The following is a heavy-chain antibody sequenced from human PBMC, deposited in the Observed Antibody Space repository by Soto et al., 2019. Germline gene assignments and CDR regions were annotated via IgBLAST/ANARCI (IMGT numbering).Heavy chain of an antibody. CDR1: GFTFSSYW. D-gene: IGHD2-2*01. Sequence: GSLRLSCDASGFTFSSYWMHWVRQAPGKGLVWVSRINSDGSSTSYADSVKGRFTISRDNAKNTLYLQMNSLRAEDTAVYYCARDLLYCSSTSCYYYYMDVWGKGTTVTVSS. V-gene: IGHV3-74*01. CDR2: INSDGSST. CDR3: ARDLLYCSSTSCYYYYMDV. J-gene: IGHJ6*03.